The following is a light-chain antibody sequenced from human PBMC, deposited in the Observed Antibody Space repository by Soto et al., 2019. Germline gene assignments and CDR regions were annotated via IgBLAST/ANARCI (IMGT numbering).Light chain of an antibody. Sequence: QSALTQPRSVSGSPGQSITISCTGTSSDVGGYNYVSWYQQHPGKAPKLMIYEVNKRPSGVSNRFSGSKSGNTASLTISGLQAEDEADYYCSSYAASSPHVFGTGTKLTVL. CDR2: EVN. CDR1: SSDVGGYNY. CDR3: SSYAASSPHV. J-gene: IGLJ1*01. V-gene: IGLV2-14*01.